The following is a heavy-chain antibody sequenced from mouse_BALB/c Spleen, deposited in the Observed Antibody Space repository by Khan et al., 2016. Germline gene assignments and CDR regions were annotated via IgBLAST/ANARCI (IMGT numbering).Heavy chain of an antibody. J-gene: IGHJ2*01. Sequence: EVQLVESGGGLVQPGGSLKLSCAASGFTFSSYGMPWVRQTPDKRLELVATINSNGGSTYYPDSVKGRFTISSDNAKNTLYLQMSSLTSEDTAMYYGARGIYYGDYFDYWGQGTTLTVSS. D-gene: IGHD1-2*01. CDR2: INSNGGST. V-gene: IGHV5-6-3*01. CDR3: ARGIYYGDYFDY. CDR1: GFTFSSYG.